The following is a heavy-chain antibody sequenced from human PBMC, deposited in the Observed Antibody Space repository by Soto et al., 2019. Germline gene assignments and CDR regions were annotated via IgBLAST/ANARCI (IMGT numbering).Heavy chain of an antibody. Sequence: EVQLLESGGGLVQPGGSLRLSSVGFGFAFSNYAMTWVREAPGKGLEWVPGITGGGGNIYYAEPVKGRFTISRDNFRNTLYLEANSLRAEDTAVYYCAKRRIRAGGDYYYYYGMGVWGQGTTVIVSS. CDR2: ITGGGGNI. J-gene: IGHJ6*02. D-gene: IGHD6-13*01. V-gene: IGHV3-23*01. CDR3: AKRRIRAGGDYYYYYGMGV. CDR1: GFAFSNYA.